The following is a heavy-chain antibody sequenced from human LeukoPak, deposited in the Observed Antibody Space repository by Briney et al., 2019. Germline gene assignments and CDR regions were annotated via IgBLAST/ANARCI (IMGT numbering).Heavy chain of an antibody. V-gene: IGHV3-53*05. CDR1: GFTVSSNY. Sequence: GGSLRLSCAASGFTVSSNYMSWVRQAPGKGLEWVSVIYSGGSTYYADSVKGRFTISRDNSKNTLYLQMNSLRAEDTALYFCAKEDYGYNEYYFDYWGQGTLVTVSS. D-gene: IGHD4-17*01. CDR2: IYSGGST. CDR3: AKEDYGYNEYYFDY. J-gene: IGHJ4*02.